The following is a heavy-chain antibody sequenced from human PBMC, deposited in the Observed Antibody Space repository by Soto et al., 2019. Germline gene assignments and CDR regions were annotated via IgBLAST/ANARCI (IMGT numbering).Heavy chain of an antibody. D-gene: IGHD6-13*01. CDR3: AHSGPIAAAGSESLVY. CDR1: GFSLSTSGVG. Sequence: QITLKESGPTLVKPTQTLTLTCTFSGFSLSTSGVGVGWIRKPPGKALEGLALIYWDDDKRYRPSLKSRLTITKDTSKNQVVLTMTNMDPVDTATYYCAHSGPIAAAGSESLVYWGQGTLVTVSS. V-gene: IGHV2-5*02. J-gene: IGHJ4*02. CDR2: IYWDDDK.